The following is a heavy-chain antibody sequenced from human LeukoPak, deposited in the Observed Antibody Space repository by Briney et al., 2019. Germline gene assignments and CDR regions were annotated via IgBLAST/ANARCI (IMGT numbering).Heavy chain of an antibody. D-gene: IGHD1-20*01. V-gene: IGHV4-34*01. Sequence: SETLSLTCAVYGGSFSGYYWSWIRQPPGKGLEWIGEINHSGSTNYNPSLKSRVTISVDTSKNQFSLKLSSVTAADTAVYYCARHSITGTTAPGDYWGQGTLVTVSS. CDR2: INHSGST. CDR1: GGSFSGYY. J-gene: IGHJ4*02. CDR3: ARHSITGTTAPGDY.